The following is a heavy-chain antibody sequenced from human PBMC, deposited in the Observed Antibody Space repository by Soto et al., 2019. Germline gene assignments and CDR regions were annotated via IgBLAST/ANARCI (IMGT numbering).Heavy chain of an antibody. CDR1: GCSISSYY. Sequence: SETLSLTCTVSGCSISSYYWSWIRQPPGKGLEWIGSIYYSGSTYYNPSLKSRVTISVDTSKNQFSLKLSSVTAADTAVYYCASHSSSWYGGPYFDYWGQGTLVTVSS. CDR2: IYYSGST. D-gene: IGHD6-13*01. V-gene: IGHV4-59*05. CDR3: ASHSSSWYGGPYFDY. J-gene: IGHJ4*02.